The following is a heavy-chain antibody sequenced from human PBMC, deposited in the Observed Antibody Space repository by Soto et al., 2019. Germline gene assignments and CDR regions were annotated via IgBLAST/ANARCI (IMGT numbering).Heavy chain of an antibody. D-gene: IGHD1-26*01. J-gene: IGHJ4*02. CDR2: IKSKTDGGTT. CDR3: TNLIVGATPGADY. V-gene: IGHV3-15*01. CDR1: GFTFSNAW. Sequence: EVQLVESGGGLVKPGGSLRLSCAASGFTFSNAWMSWVRQAPGKGLEWVGRIKSKTDGGTTDYAAPVKGRFTISRDDSKNTLYLQMNSLKTEDTAVYYCTNLIVGATPGADYWGQGTLVTVSS.